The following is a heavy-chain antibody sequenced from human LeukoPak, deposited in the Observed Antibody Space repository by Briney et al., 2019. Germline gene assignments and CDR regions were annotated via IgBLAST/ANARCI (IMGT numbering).Heavy chain of an antibody. V-gene: IGHV3-30*02. D-gene: IGHD3-22*01. J-gene: IGHJ3*02. Sequence: PGGSLRLSCVASGFTFRSYGIHWVRQAPGKGLEWLAFIWYDEITKDYADSVKGRFTISRDNSKNTLYVQMNSLRADDTAVYYCARDSKYYYDSSGYYAFDIWGQGTMVTVSS. CDR2: IWYDEITK. CDR3: ARDSKYYYDSSGYYAFDI. CDR1: GFTFRSYG.